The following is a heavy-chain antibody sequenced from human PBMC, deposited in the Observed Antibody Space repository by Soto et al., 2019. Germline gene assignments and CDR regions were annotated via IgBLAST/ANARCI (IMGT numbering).Heavy chain of an antibody. J-gene: IGHJ6*02. V-gene: IGHV3-23*01. CDR3: AKVRASYLSASYFYYGLDV. D-gene: IGHD3-10*01. Sequence: GGSLRLSCAASGFTFSHYVLSWVRQAPGRGLEWVSSFSGSGSSVYVADSVRGRFIMPPDLSTNTVSLQMSSLRVEDTAIYYCAKVRASYLSASYFYYGLDVWGQGTTVTVPS. CDR2: FSGSGSSV. CDR1: GFTFSHYV.